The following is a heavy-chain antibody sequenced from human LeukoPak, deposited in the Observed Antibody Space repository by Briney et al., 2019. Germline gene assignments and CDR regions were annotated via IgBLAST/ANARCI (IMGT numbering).Heavy chain of an antibody. V-gene: IGHV4-59*01. Sequence: PSETLSLTCTVSGGSISSYYWSWIRQPPGKGREWIGYIYYSGSINYNPSLKSRVTISVDTSKNQFSLKLSSVTAADTAVYYCARDPYCSGGSCYPGWFDYWGQGTLVTVSS. CDR1: GGSISSYY. CDR2: IYYSGSI. J-gene: IGHJ4*02. CDR3: ARDPYCSGGSCYPGWFDY. D-gene: IGHD2-15*01.